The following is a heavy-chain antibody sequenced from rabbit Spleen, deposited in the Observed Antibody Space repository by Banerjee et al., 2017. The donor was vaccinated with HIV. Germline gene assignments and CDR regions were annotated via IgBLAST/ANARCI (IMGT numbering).Heavy chain of an antibody. J-gene: IGHJ4*01. CDR2: ISGGSSGST. D-gene: IGHD2-1*01. Sequence: QSLEESGGDLVKPEGSLTLTCTASGFSFSSSYYMCWVRQAPGKGLEWIACISGGSSGSTYYASWAKGRFTISKTSSTTVTVQMTSLTAADTATYFCARSGGGAYGSSLWGQGTLVTVS. CDR3: ARSGGGAYGSSL. CDR1: GFSFSSSYY. V-gene: IGHV1S40*01.